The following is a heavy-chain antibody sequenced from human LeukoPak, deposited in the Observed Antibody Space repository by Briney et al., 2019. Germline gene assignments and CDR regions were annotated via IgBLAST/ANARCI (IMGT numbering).Heavy chain of an antibody. V-gene: IGHV1-2*02. CDR3: ATQRGSYLWGTDFDY. J-gene: IGHJ4*02. CDR2: INPNSGDT. D-gene: IGHD3-16*01. CDR1: GYTFTGYY. Sequence: ASVKVSSKASGYTFTGYYMHWVRQAPGQGLEWMGWINPNSGDTKYAQKFQGRVTMTRDTSISTAYMELSRLRSDDTAVYYCATQRGSYLWGTDFDYWGQGTLVTVSS.